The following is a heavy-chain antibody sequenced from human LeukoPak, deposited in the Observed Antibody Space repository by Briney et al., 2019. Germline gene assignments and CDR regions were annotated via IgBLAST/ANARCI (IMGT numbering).Heavy chain of an antibody. J-gene: IGHJ4*02. CDR3: AAWTLVGAIPDFDY. CDR2: IVVGSGNT. V-gene: IGHV1-58*02. CDR1: GFTFTSSA. Sequence: SVKVSCKASGFTFTSSAMQWVRQARGERLEWIGWIVVGSGNTNYAQKFQERVTITRDMSTSTAYMELSSLRSEDTAVYYCAAWTLVGAIPDFDYWGQGTLLTVSS. D-gene: IGHD1-26*01.